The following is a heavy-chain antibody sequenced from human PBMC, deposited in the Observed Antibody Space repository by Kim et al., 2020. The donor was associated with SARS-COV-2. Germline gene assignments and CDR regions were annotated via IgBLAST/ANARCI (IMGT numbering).Heavy chain of an antibody. V-gene: IGHV1-8*03. D-gene: IGHD1-1*01. J-gene: IGHJ4*01. CDR2: IVPVCGTT. Sequence: ASVKVSCKASGYTFTNYDINWVRQATGQGLEWMGGIVPVCGTTGYAQKVQDRVTITADASTSTAYMELSSLRYEDTAVYYCVGTIAPGSRECTFNYW. CDR3: VGTIAPGSRECTFNY. CDR1: GYTFTNYD.